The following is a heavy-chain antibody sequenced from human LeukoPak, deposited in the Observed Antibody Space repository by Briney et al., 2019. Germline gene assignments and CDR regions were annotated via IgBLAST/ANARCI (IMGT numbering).Heavy chain of an antibody. Sequence: PGGSLRLSCAASGFTFSNYAMTWVRQPPGKGLEWVSGISGSGDVTYYADFVKGRFTISRDNSRNTVYLQMDSLRADDTAVYYCTKDLGTRGTRTPYSDYWGQGTLVTVSS. CDR1: GFTFSNYA. J-gene: IGHJ4*02. V-gene: IGHV3-23*01. CDR2: ISGSGDVT. CDR3: TKDLGTRGTRTPYSDY. D-gene: IGHD1-14*01.